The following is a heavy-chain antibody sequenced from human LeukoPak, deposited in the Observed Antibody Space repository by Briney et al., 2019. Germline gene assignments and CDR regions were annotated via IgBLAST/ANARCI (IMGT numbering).Heavy chain of an antibody. CDR1: GFTFSSYG. CDR2: IRYDGSNK. D-gene: IGHD2-2*01. V-gene: IGHV3-30*02. CDR3: AAIVVPAAISLDAFDI. Sequence: PGGSLRLSCAASGFTFSSYGMHWVRQAPGKGLEWVAFIRYDGSNKYYADSVKGRFTISRDNSKNTLYLQMNSLRAEDTAVYYCAAIVVPAAISLDAFDIWGQGTMVTVSP. J-gene: IGHJ3*02.